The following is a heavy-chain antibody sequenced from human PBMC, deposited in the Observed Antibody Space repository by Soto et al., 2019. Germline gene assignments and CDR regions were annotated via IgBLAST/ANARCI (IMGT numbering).Heavy chain of an antibody. CDR1: GFSFSDYS. CDR2: ITHTGTNA. V-gene: IGHV3-48*02. D-gene: IGHD3-3*01. J-gene: IGHJ6*02. Sequence: GSLRLSCTASGFSFSDYSFNWVRQAPGKGLEWVSSITHTGTNAYYADSVKGRFTISRDDAKNSLNLQMNSLRDEDSAIYYCARLYYDYVWGQGTTVTVSS. CDR3: ARLYYDYV.